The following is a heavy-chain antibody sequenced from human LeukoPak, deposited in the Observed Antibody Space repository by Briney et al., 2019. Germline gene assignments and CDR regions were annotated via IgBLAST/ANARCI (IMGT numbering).Heavy chain of an antibody. D-gene: IGHD3-22*01. CDR3: ARDLASYYYDSSGYPRGTMDV. J-gene: IGHJ6*02. CDR1: GFTFSSYG. Sequence: GGSLRLSCAASGFTFSSYGMHWVRQAPGKGLEWVAVIWYDVTKKYYADSVKGRFTISRDNSKSTLYLKMNSLRAEDTALYYCARDLASYYYDSSGYPRGTMDVWGQGTTVTVSS. V-gene: IGHV3-33*08. CDR2: IWYDVTKK.